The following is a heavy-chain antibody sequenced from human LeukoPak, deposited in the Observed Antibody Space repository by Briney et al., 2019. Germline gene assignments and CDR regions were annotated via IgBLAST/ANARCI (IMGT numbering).Heavy chain of an antibody. CDR2: INHSGST. V-gene: IGHV4-34*01. CDR1: GGSFSGYY. Sequence: PSETLSLTCAVYGGSFSGYYWSWIRQPPGKGLEWIGEINHSGSTNYNPSLKSRVTISVDTSKNQFSLKLSSVTAADTAVYYCARGQGHAPPAWYTVFDYWGQGTLVTVSS. D-gene: IGHD6-13*01. J-gene: IGHJ4*02. CDR3: ARGQGHAPPAWYTVFDY.